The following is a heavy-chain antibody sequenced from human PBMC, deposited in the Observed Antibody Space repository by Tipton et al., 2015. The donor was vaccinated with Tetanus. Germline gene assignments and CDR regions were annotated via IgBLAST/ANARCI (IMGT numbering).Heavy chain of an antibody. CDR2: ISTSSTTI. D-gene: IGHD2/OR15-2a*01. CDR3: ARDDDPIGNGLDV. V-gene: IGHV3-48*01. J-gene: IGHJ6*02. Sequence: SLRLSCAASGFTFNTYNMNWVRQAPGKGLEWVSYISTSSTTIFYADSVRGRFTISRDNSKNTLYLQMNSLRVEDTALYYCARDDDPIGNGLDVWGQGTTVTVSS. CDR1: GFTFNTYN.